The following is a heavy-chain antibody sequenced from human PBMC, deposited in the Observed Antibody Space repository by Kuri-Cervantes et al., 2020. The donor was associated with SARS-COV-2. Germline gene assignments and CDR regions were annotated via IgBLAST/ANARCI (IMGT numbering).Heavy chain of an antibody. CDR2: IRSKAYGGTT. CDR1: GFTFGDYA. D-gene: IGHD3-10*01. Sequence: QTLSLTCAASGFTFGDYAMSWVRQAPGKGLEWVGFIRSKAYGGTTEYAASVKGRFTISRDDSKSIAYLQMNSLKTEDTAVYYCSRLTYGSGSYYPLSYWGQGTLVTVSS. CDR3: SRLTYGSGSYYPLSY. J-gene: IGHJ4*02. V-gene: IGHV3-49*04.